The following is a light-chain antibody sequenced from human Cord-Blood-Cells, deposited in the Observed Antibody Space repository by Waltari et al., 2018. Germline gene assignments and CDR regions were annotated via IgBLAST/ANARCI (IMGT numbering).Light chain of an antibody. CDR1: SSDVGRYNL. Sequence: QSALTQPASVSGSPGQPLTISCPGTSSDVGRYNLVPWYQQHPGKAPKLMIYEVSKRPSGVSNRFSGSKSGNTASLTISGLQAEDEADYYCCSYAGSSTLVFGGGTKLTVL. J-gene: IGLJ2*01. CDR2: EVS. CDR3: CSYAGSSTLV. V-gene: IGLV2-23*02.